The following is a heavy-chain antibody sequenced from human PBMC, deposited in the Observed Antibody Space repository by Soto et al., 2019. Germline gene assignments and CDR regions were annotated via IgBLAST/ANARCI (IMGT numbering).Heavy chain of an antibody. V-gene: IGHV1-3*04. CDR2: INTGNGNT. Sequence: ASVKVSCKASGYTFTSYTMHWVRQAPGQRLEWMGWINTGNGNTKYSGKFQDRVTIIRDTSASTAYMELSSLRSEDTAVHYCARTSQLRLGELPFDGMDVWGQGTTVTVSS. CDR1: GYTFTSYT. J-gene: IGHJ6*02. D-gene: IGHD3-16*02. CDR3: ARTSQLRLGELPFDGMDV.